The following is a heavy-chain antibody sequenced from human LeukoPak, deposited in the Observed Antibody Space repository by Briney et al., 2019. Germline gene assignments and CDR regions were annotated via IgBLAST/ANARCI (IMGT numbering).Heavy chain of an antibody. J-gene: IGHJ4*02. Sequence: PGGSLRLSCAASGFTFSSYGMHWVRQAPGKGLEWVAFIRYDGSNKYYADSVKGRFTISRDNSKNTLYLQMNSLRAEDTAVYYCAKLSSPLVLRFLEWSYWGQGTLVTVSS. CDR2: IRYDGSNK. CDR3: AKLSSPLVLRFLEWSY. CDR1: GFTFSSYG. D-gene: IGHD3-3*01. V-gene: IGHV3-30*02.